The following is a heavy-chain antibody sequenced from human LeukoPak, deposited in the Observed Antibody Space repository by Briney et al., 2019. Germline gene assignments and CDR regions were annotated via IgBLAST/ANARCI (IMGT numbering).Heavy chain of an antibody. D-gene: IGHD2-15*01. CDR2: ISSSSSTI. Sequence: PGESLRLSCAASGFTFSSYSMNWVRQAPGKGLEWVSYISSSSSTIYYADSVKGRFTTSRDNAKNSLYLQMNSLRDEDTAVYYRARDGVVVVAATSGGYYGMDVWGQGTTVTASS. CDR1: GFTFSSYS. V-gene: IGHV3-48*02. CDR3: ARDGVVVVAATSGGYYGMDV. J-gene: IGHJ6*02.